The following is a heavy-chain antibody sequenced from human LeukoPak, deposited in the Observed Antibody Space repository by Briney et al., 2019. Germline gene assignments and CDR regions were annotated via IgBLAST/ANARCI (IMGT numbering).Heavy chain of an antibody. D-gene: IGHD3-22*01. CDR1: GGTFSSYA. CDR3: ARVRRYYYDSSGTPRRGYYYYGMDV. V-gene: IGHV1-69*04. CDR2: IIPILGIA. Sequence: ASVKVSCKASGGTFSSYAISWVRQAPGQGLEWMGRIIPILGIANYAQKSQGRVTITADKSTSTAYMELSSLRSEDTAVYYCARVRRYYYDSSGTPRRGYYYYGMDVWGQGTTVTVSS. J-gene: IGHJ6*02.